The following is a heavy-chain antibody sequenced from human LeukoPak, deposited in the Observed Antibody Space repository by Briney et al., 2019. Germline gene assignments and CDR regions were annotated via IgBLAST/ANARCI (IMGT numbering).Heavy chain of an antibody. CDR1: GGSISSYY. CDR3: ARGGFGELFYDY. CDR2: IYYSGST. J-gene: IGHJ4*02. D-gene: IGHD3-10*01. Sequence: PSETLSLTCTVSGGSISSYYWSWIRQPPGNGLEWIGYIYYSGSTNYNPSVKSRVTISVDTSKNQFSLKLSSVTAADTAVYYCARGGFGELFYDYWGQGTLVTVSS. V-gene: IGHV4-59*01.